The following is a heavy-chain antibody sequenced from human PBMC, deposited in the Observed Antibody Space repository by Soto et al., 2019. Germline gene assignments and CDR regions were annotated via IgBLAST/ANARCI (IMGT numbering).Heavy chain of an antibody. Sequence: ASVKVSCKASGYTFTRSGISWVRQAPGQGPEWKGWISSYNGDTNYAQTFQGRVTMTTDTSTSTAYMELMSLRSDDTSVYYCAREGVAPYYYYGMDVWGQGTTVTVSS. V-gene: IGHV1-18*01. J-gene: IGHJ6*02. CDR1: GYTFTRSG. D-gene: IGHD5-12*01. CDR3: AREGVAPYYYYGMDV. CDR2: ISSYNGDT.